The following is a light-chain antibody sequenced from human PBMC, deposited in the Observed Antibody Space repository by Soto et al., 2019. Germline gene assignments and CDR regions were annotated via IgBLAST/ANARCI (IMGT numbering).Light chain of an antibody. CDR3: QKYDSSPRT. V-gene: IGKV3-20*01. CDR1: QSVSSSF. CDR2: GAS. Sequence: EIVLTQSPGTLSLSPGERATLSCTTSQSVSSSFLAWYQQRPGQAPRLLIYGASSRAAGIPDRFSGSGSGTDFTLTISRLEPEDFAVYYCQKYDSSPRTFGQGTTVDIK. J-gene: IGKJ1*01.